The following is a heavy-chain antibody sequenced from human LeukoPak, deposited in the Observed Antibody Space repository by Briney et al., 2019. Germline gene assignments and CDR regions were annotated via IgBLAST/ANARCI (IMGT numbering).Heavy chain of an antibody. D-gene: IGHD3-10*01. Sequence: PGRSLRLSCAASGFTFSSYGMHWVRQAPGKGLEWVAGIWYDGSNKYYADSVKGRFTISRDNSKNTLYLQMNSLRAEDTAVYYCARGHLVQWFGELLRYYYYYGMDVWGQGTTVTVSS. V-gene: IGHV3-33*01. CDR1: GFTFSSYG. CDR3: ARGHLVQWFGELLRYYYYYGMDV. J-gene: IGHJ6*02. CDR2: IWYDGSNK.